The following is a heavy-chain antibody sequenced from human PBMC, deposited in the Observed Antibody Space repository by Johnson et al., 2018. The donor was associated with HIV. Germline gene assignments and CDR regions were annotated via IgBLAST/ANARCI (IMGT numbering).Heavy chain of an antibody. V-gene: IGHV3-30*18. J-gene: IGHJ3*02. CDR2: ISYDGSNK. CDR1: GFSFSDYY. CDR3: AKGQVARGAFDI. Sequence: QVQLVESGGGLIQPGRSLRLSCAASGFSFSDYYLSWFRQAPGKGLEWVAVISYDGSNKYYADSVKGRFTISRDNSKNTLYLHMSSLRLEDTVVYYCAKGQVARGAFDIWGQGTTVTVSS.